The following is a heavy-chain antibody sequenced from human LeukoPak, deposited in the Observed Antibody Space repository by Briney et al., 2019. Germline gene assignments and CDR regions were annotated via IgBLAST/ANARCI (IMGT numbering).Heavy chain of an antibody. CDR2: IYTSGST. J-gene: IGHJ4*02. CDR1: GGSISSYY. Sequence: SESLSLTCTVSGGSISSYYWSWIRQPPGKGLEWIGYIYTSGSTNYNPSLKSRVTISVDTSKNQFSLKLSSVTAADTAVYYCARTYYGSFDYWGQGTLVTVSS. V-gene: IGHV4-4*09. D-gene: IGHD3-10*01. CDR3: ARTYYGSFDY.